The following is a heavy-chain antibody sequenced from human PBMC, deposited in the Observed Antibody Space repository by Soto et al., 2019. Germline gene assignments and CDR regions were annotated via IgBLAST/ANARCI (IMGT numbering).Heavy chain of an antibody. CDR1: GFTFRSYG. D-gene: IGHD4-17*01. J-gene: IGHJ4*02. CDR2: ISYDGSNK. V-gene: IGHV3-30*18. CDR3: AKIGGDYWYYFDY. Sequence: GGSLRLSCAGTGFTFRSYGMHWVRQAPGRGLEWVAVISYDGSNKYYADSVKGRFTISRDNSKNTLYLQMNSLRAEDTAVYYCAKIGGDYWYYFDYWGQGTLVTVSS.